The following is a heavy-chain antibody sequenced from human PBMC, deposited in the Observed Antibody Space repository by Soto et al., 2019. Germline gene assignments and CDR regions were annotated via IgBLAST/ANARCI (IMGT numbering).Heavy chain of an antibody. J-gene: IGHJ4*02. D-gene: IGHD6-6*01. Sequence: GGSLRLSCASSWFTFSGSAMHWVRQASGKGLEWVGRIRSKANSYATAYAASVKGRFTISRDDSKNTAYLQMNSLKTEDTAVYYCTCSSSVDYWGQGTLVTVSS. CDR3: TCSSSVDY. CDR2: IRSKANSYAT. V-gene: IGHV3-73*01. CDR1: WFTFSGSA.